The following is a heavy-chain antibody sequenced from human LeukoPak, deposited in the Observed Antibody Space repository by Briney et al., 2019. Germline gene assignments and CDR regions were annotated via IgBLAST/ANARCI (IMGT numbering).Heavy chain of an antibody. CDR2: ISYDGPNK. V-gene: IGHV3-30*04. D-gene: IGHD6-13*01. Sequence: GGSLRLSCAASAFTFSTYSMHWVRQAPGKGLEWVAAISYDGPNKNYADSVKGRFTISRDNSKNTLYLQVNSLRAEDTAVYYCANTRGYGYYFNYWGQGTLVTVSS. CDR1: AFTFSTYS. CDR3: ANTRGYGYYFNY. J-gene: IGHJ4*02.